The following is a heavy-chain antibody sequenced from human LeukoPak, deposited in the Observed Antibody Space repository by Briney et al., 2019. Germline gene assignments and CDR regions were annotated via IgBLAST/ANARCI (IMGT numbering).Heavy chain of an antibody. J-gene: IGHJ4*02. CDR2: INHSGST. CDR3: ARGRGDYIWGSYRYYVSYYFDY. V-gene: IGHV4-34*01. Sequence: PSETLSLTCAVYGGSFSGYYWSWIRERPGKGLERIGEINHSGSTNYNPSLKSRVTISVDTSKNQFSLKLSSVTAADTAVYYCARGRGDYIWGSYRYYVSYYFDYWGQGTLVTVSS. D-gene: IGHD3-16*02. CDR1: GGSFSGYY.